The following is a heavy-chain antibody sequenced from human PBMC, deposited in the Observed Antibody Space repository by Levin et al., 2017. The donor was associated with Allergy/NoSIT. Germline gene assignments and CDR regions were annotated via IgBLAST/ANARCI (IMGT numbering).Heavy chain of an antibody. V-gene: IGHV1-2*02. CDR3: ARVAPNSVTTRGGIDP. J-gene: IGHJ5*02. D-gene: IGHD4-17*01. CDR2: INPNSGGT. Sequence: ASVKVSCKASGYTFTGYYMHWVRQAPGQGLEWMGWINPNSGGTNYAQKFQGRVTMTRDTSISTAYMELSRLRSDDTAVYYCARVAPNSVTTRGGIDPWGQGTLVTVSS. CDR1: GYTFTGYY.